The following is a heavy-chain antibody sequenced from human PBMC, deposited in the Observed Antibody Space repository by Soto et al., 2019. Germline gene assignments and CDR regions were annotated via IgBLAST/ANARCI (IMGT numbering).Heavy chain of an antibody. CDR1: GFTFSTYS. D-gene: IGHD6-6*01. Sequence: GSLRLSCAASGFTFSTYSMNWVRQAPGKGLEWVSSISSSSSYIYYADSVKGRFTISRDNAKSSLYLQMNSLRAEDTAVYYCARIQLRYDGFDIWGQGTRVTVSS. CDR2: ISSSSSYI. J-gene: IGHJ3*02. V-gene: IGHV3-21*01. CDR3: ARIQLRYDGFDI.